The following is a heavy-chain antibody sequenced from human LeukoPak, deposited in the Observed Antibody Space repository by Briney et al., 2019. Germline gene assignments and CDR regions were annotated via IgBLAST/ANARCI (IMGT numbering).Heavy chain of an antibody. J-gene: IGHJ4*02. D-gene: IGHD3-9*01. Sequence: GESLKISCKGSGYSFTSYWIGWVRQMPGKGLEWMGIIYPGDSDTRYSPSFQGQVTISADKSISTAYLQWSSLKASDTAMYYCAGGGYYDILTGYPRLLSPDYWGQGTLVTVSS. CDR2: IYPGDSDT. V-gene: IGHV5-51*01. CDR1: GYSFTSYW. CDR3: AGGGYYDILTGYPRLLSPDY.